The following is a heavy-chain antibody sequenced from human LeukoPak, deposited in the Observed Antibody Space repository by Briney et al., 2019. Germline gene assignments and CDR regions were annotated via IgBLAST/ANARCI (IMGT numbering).Heavy chain of an antibody. CDR3: ASSGYSYGLHYYYMDV. J-gene: IGHJ6*03. CDR1: GYTLTSYG. D-gene: IGHD5-18*01. V-gene: IGHV1-18*01. CDR2: ISAYNGNT. Sequence: ASVKVSCKASGYTLTSYGISWVRQAPGQGLEWMGWISAYNGNTNYAQKLQGRVTMTTDTSTSTAYMELRSLRSDDTAVYHCASSGYSYGLHYYYMDVWGKGTTVTVSS.